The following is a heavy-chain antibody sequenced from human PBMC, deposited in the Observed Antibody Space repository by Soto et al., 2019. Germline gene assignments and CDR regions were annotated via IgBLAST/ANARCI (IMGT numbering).Heavy chain of an antibody. V-gene: IGHV1-3*01. J-gene: IGHJ4*02. CDR1: GYTSLSYA. CDR3: ARAVQGVTSFDY. CDR2: INAGVDGT. D-gene: IGHD3-10*01. Sequence: QVQLVQSGPEMMQPGASVKVSCKASGYTSLSYAMHWVRQVPGQGFEWLGWINAGVDGTMYSQRFQGRVRITRDTSANTLYMEVSTLTSEDTAVYSSARAVQGVTSFDYSGQGTLVIVSS.